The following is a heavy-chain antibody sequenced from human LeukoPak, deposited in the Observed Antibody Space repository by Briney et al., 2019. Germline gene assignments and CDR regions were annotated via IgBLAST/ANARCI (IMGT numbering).Heavy chain of an antibody. Sequence: GGSLRLSCAASGFTFSLYSMYWVCQAPGKGLEWEAVISNDGSNKYYADAVKGRFNISRDNSKNTLYLQMTSLRAEDTAVYYCARGVKSRVVPPATGSLDYYYYMDVWGKGTTVTVSS. J-gene: IGHJ6*03. CDR1: GFTFSLYS. D-gene: IGHD2-2*01. V-gene: IGHV3-30-3*01. CDR2: ISNDGSNK. CDR3: ARGVKSRVVPPATGSLDYYYYMDV.